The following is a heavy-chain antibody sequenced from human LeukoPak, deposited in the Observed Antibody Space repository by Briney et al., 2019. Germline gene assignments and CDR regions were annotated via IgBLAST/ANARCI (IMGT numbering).Heavy chain of an antibody. Sequence: ASVKVYCRASGYTFTDFYVHWLRQAPGQGLEWMGWINPKSGGTNYAQKFQGRVSMIRDSSISTAYVEVSRLTSDDTAVYYCARVRRGYSQMEYLQYWGQGSLVTVSS. D-gene: IGHD6-25*01. CDR1: GYTFTDFY. V-gene: IGHV1-2*02. J-gene: IGHJ1*01. CDR2: INPKSGGT. CDR3: ARVRRGYSQMEYLQY.